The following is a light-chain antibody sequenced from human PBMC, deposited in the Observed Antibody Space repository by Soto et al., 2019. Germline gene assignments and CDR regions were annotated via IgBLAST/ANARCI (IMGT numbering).Light chain of an antibody. CDR2: RAS. V-gene: IGKV1-5*03. Sequence: DIPMTQSPSTLSASVGDRVTITCRASQSISSWLAWYQQKPGKAPKLLIYRASRLGNGVPSRFSGSGSGTGFTLTISSLQPDDFATYYCQQYDSSVYTFGQVTKLEIK. CDR3: QQYDSSVYT. J-gene: IGKJ2*01. CDR1: QSISSW.